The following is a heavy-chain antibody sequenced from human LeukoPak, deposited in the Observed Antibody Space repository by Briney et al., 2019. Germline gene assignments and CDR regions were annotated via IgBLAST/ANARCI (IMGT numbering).Heavy chain of an antibody. J-gene: IGHJ4*02. D-gene: IGHD2/OR15-2a*01. V-gene: IGHV5-51*01. CDR2: IYPGDSDT. Sequence: GESLKISCKVSGYSFTNYWIGWVRQMPGKGLEWRGIIYPGDSDTRYNPSFQGQVTISADKSISTAYLQWSSLKASDSAMYYCARAGYSNRWDGVDYWGQGTLVTVSS. CDR1: GYSFTNYW. CDR3: ARAGYSNRWDGVDY.